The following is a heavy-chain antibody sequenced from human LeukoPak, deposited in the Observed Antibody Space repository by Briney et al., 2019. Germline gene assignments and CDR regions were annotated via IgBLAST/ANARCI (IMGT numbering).Heavy chain of an antibody. CDR2: INPNSGGT. CDR3: AREAVVVAATFGY. CDR1: GYTFIGYY. D-gene: IGHD2-15*01. J-gene: IGHJ4*02. Sequence: GASVKVSCKASGYTFIGYYMHWVRQAPGQGLEWMGWINPNSGGTNYAQKFQGRVTMTRDTSISTAYMELSRLRSDDTAVYYCAREAVVVAATFGYWGQGTLVTVSS. V-gene: IGHV1-2*02.